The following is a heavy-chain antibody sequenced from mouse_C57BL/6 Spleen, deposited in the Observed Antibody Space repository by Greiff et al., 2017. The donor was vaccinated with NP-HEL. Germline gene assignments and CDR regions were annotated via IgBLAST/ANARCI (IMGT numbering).Heavy chain of an antibody. CDR3: ARRNWDLYFDY. V-gene: IGHV5-12*01. J-gene: IGHJ2*01. CDR2: ISNGGGST. Sequence: EVKLQESGGGLVQPGGSLKLSCAASGFTFSDYYMYWVRQTPEKRLEWVAYISNGGGSTYYPDTVKGRFTISRDNAKNTLYLQMSRLKSEDTAMYYCARRNWDLYFDYWGQGTTLTVSS. CDR1: GFTFSDYY. D-gene: IGHD4-1*01.